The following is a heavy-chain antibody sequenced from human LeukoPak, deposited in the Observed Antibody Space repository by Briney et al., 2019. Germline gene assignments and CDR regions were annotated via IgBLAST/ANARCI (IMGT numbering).Heavy chain of an antibody. J-gene: IGHJ4*02. CDR3: TRDPIAVAGQN. CDR1: GFTFGDYA. V-gene: IGHV3-49*04. CDR2: IRGKAYGGTT. D-gene: IGHD6-19*01. Sequence: GGSLRLSCTASGFTFGDYAMSWVRQAPGKGLEWVGFIRGKAYGGTTEYAASVKGRFTISRDDSKSIAYLQMNSLKTEDTAVYYCTRDPIAVAGQNWGQGTLVTVSS.